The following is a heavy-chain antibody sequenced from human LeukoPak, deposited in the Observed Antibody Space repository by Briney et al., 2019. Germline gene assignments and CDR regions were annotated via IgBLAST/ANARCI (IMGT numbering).Heavy chain of an antibody. V-gene: IGHV4-59*01. CDR2: IYYSGSI. J-gene: IGHJ5*02. D-gene: IGHD1-7*01. Sequence: SETLSLTCTVSGDSISSYYWSWLRQPPGKGLEWLGYIYYSGSINYNPSLKSRVTISVDTSKNQFSLKLSSVTAADTAVYYCASTTGTTGGGLGAWGQGTLVTVSS. CDR3: ASTTGTTGGGLGA. CDR1: GDSISSYY.